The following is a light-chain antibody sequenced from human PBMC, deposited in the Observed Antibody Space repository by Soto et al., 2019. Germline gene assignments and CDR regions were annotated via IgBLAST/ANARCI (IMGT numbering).Light chain of an antibody. J-gene: IGLJ1*01. Sequence: QSVLTQPASVSGSPGQSITISCTGTSSDVSGYDFVSWFQQHPGKAPKLMSYEVTNRPSGVSDRFSASKSANPASLTISGLQAAAEADYYSSSYISSSTLEVFRTGTKVTVL. CDR3: SSYISSSTLEV. CDR1: SSDVSGYDF. CDR2: EVT. V-gene: IGLV2-14*01.